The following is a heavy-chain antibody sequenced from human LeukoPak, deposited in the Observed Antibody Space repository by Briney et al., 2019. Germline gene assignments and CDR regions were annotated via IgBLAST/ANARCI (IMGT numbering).Heavy chain of an antibody. CDR2: IRPIFGTA. D-gene: IGHD3-10*01. CDR3: ERKGFGSGSYNY. CDR1: GGTFSSYA. Sequence: GASVKVSCKASGGTFSSYAISWGRQAAGQRLEWMGGIRPIFGTANYAQKCQGRVTITADESTSTAYMELSSLRSEETAVYYCERKGFGSGSYNYWGQGTLVTVSS. J-gene: IGHJ4*02. V-gene: IGHV1-69*13.